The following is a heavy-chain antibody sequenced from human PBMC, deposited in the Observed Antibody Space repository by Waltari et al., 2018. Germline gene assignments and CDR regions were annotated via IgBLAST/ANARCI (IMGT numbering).Heavy chain of an antibody. CDR3: ARDHRYDFWSGYYTGPMDV. J-gene: IGHJ6*03. V-gene: IGHV1-2*02. Sequence: QVQLVQSGAEVKKPGASVKVSCKASGYTFTGYYMHWVRQAPGQGLEWMGWINPNSGGTNYAQKCQGRVTMTRDTSISTAYMELSRLRSDDTAVYYCARDHRYDFWSGYYTGPMDVWGKGTTVTVSS. CDR1: GYTFTGYY. CDR2: INPNSGGT. D-gene: IGHD3-3*01.